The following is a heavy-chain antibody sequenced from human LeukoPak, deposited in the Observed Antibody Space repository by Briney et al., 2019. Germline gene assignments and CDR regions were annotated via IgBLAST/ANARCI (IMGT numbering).Heavy chain of an antibody. Sequence: NTSETLSLTCTVSGGSISSSSYYWGWTRQPPRKGLEWIGSIYYSGSTYYNPSLKSRVTISVDTSKNQFSLKLSSVTAADTAVYYCARHALSGYHFDYWGQGTLVTVSS. J-gene: IGHJ4*02. D-gene: IGHD3-22*01. CDR3: ARHALSGYHFDY. CDR2: IYYSGST. V-gene: IGHV4-39*01. CDR1: GGSISSSSYY.